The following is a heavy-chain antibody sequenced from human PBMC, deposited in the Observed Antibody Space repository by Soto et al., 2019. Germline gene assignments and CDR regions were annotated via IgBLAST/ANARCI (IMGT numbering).Heavy chain of an antibody. V-gene: IGHV5-51*01. CDR3: ARRGGYSYGLYYYYYYGMDV. CDR1: GYSFTSYW. D-gene: IGHD5-18*01. J-gene: IGHJ6*02. Sequence: GESLKISCKGSGYSFTSYWIGWVRQMPGKGLEWMGIIYPGDSDTRYSPSFQGQVTISADKSISTAYLQWSSLKASDTAMYYCARRGGYSYGLYYYYYYGMDVWGQGTTVTVSS. CDR2: IYPGDSDT.